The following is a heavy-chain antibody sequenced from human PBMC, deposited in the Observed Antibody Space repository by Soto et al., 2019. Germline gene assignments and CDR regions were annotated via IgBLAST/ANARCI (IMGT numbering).Heavy chain of an antibody. Sequence: SETLSLTTTVSGGSISSGGYYWSWIRQHPEKGLEWIGYIYYSGSTYYNPSLKSRVTISVDTSKNQFSLKLSSVTAADTAVYYCARDRPGDYGDYEYYFDYWGQGTLVTVSS. CDR3: ARDRPGDYGDYEYYFDY. CDR1: GGSISSGGYY. J-gene: IGHJ4*02. V-gene: IGHV4-31*03. CDR2: IYYSGST. D-gene: IGHD4-17*01.